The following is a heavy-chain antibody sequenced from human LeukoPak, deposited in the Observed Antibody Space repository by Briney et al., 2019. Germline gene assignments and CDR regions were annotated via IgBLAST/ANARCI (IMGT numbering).Heavy chain of an antibody. CDR2: ISSSGSTI. D-gene: IGHD4-17*01. J-gene: IGHJ4*02. CDR1: GCTFSSYE. Sequence: GGTLTLSCAASGCTFSSYEMSWVRQPPGKGLEWVSYISSSGSTIYYAESVRGRFTISRDNAKNSLYLQMNSPRAEDTAVYYCGKGPPLYGVFDYWGQGTLVTVSS. V-gene: IGHV3-48*03. CDR3: GKGPPLYGVFDY.